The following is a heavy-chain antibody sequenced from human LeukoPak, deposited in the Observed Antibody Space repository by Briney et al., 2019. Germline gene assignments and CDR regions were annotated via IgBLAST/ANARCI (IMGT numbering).Heavy chain of an antibody. CDR1: GGSFSGYY. CDR3: AGETYPMHYYDSSGSAPFDY. D-gene: IGHD3-22*01. J-gene: IGHJ4*02. CDR2: INHSGST. Sequence: PSETLSLTCAVYGGSFSGYYWSWIRQPPGKGLEWIGEINHSGSTNYNPSLKSRVTISVDTSKNQFSLKLSSVTAADTAVYYCAGETYPMHYYDSSGSAPFDYWGQGTLVTVSS. V-gene: IGHV4-34*01.